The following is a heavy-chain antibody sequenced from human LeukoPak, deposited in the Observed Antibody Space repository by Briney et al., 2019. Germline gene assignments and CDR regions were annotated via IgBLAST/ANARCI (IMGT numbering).Heavy chain of an antibody. CDR3: VRAKGGPGSTWAFDI. CDR2: LNSDGSSS. Sequence: GGSLRLSCSASGFTFNNYWMHWVRQAPGKGLVWVSRLNSDGSSSAFADSMKGRFTISRDNAKNTLYLQMNSLRAEDTAVYFCVRAKGGPGSTWAFDIWGQGTMVTVSS. CDR1: GFTFNNYW. J-gene: IGHJ3*02. V-gene: IGHV3-74*01. D-gene: IGHD6-13*01.